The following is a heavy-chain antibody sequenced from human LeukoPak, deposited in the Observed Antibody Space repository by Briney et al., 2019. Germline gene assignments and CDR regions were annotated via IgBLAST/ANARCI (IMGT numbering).Heavy chain of an antibody. Sequence: ASVKVSCKVSGYTLTELFMHWVRQPPGKGLEWMGGFDPEDGETIYAQKFQDRVTMTENTSTDTAYMALRSLRSEDTAVCYCATAGGYSGYYHPWGQGTLVTVSS. J-gene: IGHJ5*02. D-gene: IGHD5-12*01. CDR2: FDPEDGET. CDR1: GYTLTELF. V-gene: IGHV1-24*01. CDR3: ATAGGYSGYYHP.